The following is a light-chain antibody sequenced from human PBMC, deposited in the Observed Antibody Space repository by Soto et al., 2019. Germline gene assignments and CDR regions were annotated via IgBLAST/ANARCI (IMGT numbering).Light chain of an antibody. V-gene: IGKV4-1*01. Sequence: DIVMTQSPDSLAVSLGERATINCKSSQSILYSSNNKNYLAWYQEKPDQPPRLLIYWASTRESGVPDRFSGAGSGTDFTLTISSLQAEDAAVYYCQQYYGPPHTFGQGTKLEIK. J-gene: IGKJ2*01. CDR2: WAS. CDR3: QQYYGPPHT. CDR1: QSILYSSNNKNY.